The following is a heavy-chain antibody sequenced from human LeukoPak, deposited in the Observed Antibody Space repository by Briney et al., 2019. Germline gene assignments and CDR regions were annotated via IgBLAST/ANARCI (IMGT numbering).Heavy chain of an antibody. CDR3: AEVSTPGGYGTSDY. D-gene: IGHD2-2*01. CDR2: ITGGGDTT. CDR1: GFTFSSYA. Sequence: GGSLRLSCAASGFTFSSYAMSWVRQAPGKGLEWVSTITGGGDTTYYAGSVKGRFTISRDTSKNTLYLQMNSLRAEDTAVYYCAEVSTPGGYGTSDYWGQGALVTVSS. J-gene: IGHJ4*02. V-gene: IGHV3-23*01.